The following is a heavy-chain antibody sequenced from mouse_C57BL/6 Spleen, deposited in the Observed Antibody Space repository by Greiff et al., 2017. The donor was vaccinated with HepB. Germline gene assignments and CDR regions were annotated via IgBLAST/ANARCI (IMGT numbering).Heavy chain of an antibody. CDR3: AREYYSNHWYFDV. D-gene: IGHD2-5*01. V-gene: IGHV1-18*01. J-gene: IGHJ1*03. CDR2: INPNNGGT. CDR1: GYTFTDYN. Sequence: EVQLQQSGPELVKPGASVKIPCKASGYTFTDYNMDWVKQSHGKSLEWIGDINPNNGGTIYNQKFKGKATLTVDKSSSTAYMELRSLTSEDTAVYYCAREYYSNHWYFDVWGTGTTVTVSS.